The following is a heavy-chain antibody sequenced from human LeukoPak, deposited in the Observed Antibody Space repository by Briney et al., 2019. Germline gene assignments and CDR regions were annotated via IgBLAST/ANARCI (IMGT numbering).Heavy chain of an antibody. Sequence: PGGSLRLSCSASGVTFSTYSMNWVRQPPGKGLMWVSSISGSGGSTYYAESVKGRFSISRDNSKKMMYLQMNSLRADETAVYYCAKGGQNFDFWRFDYWGQGILVTVSS. CDR3: AKGGQNFDFWRFDY. D-gene: IGHD3-3*01. CDR1: GVTFSTYS. V-gene: IGHV3-23*01. J-gene: IGHJ4*02. CDR2: ISGSGGST.